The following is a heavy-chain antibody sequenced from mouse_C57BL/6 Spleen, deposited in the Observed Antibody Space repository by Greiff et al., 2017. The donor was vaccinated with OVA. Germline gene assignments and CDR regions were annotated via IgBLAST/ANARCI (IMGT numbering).Heavy chain of an antibody. J-gene: IGHJ2*01. D-gene: IGHD1-1*01. CDR1: GYTFTSYW. Sequence: QVQLQQPGAELVRPGTSVKLSCKASGYTFTSYWMHWVKQRPGQGLEWIGVIDPSDSYTNYNQKFKGKATLTVDTSSSTAYMQLSSLTSEDSAVYYSARSLYGISYYFDYWGQGTTLTVSS. V-gene: IGHV1-59*01. CDR2: IDPSDSYT. CDR3: ARSLYGISYYFDY.